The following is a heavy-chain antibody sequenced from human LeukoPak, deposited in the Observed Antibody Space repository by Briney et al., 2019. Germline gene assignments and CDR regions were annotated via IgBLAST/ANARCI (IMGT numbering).Heavy chain of an antibody. CDR2: INPNSGGT. V-gene: IGHV1-2*02. J-gene: IGHJ4*02. D-gene: IGHD6-13*01. CDR1: GYTFTGYY. CDR3: ARFRGYSTPYYFDY. Sequence: ASVKVSCKASGYTFTGYYMHWVLQAPGQGLEWMGWINPNSGGTNYAQKFQGRVTMTRDTSISTAYMELSRLRSDDTAVYYCARFRGYSTPYYFDYWGQGTLVTVSS.